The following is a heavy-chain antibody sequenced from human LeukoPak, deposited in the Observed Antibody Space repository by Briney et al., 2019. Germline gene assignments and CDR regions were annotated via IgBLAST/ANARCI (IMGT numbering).Heavy chain of an antibody. CDR2: INHSGST. J-gene: IGHJ6*03. CDR3: AREGGGYPGYYYYYMDV. V-gene: IGHV4-34*01. D-gene: IGHD5-12*01. CDR1: GGSFSGYY. Sequence: SETLSLTCAVYGGSFSGYYWSWIRQPPGKGLEWIGEINHSGSTNYNPSLKSRVTISVDTSKNQFSLKLSSVTAADTAVYYCAREGGGYPGYYYYYMDVWGKGITVTVSS.